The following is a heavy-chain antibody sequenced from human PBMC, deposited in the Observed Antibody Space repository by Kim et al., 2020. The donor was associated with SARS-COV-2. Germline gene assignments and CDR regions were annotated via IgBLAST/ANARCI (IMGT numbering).Heavy chain of an antibody. CDR1: GGSISSSSYY. Sequence: SETLSLTCTVSGGSISSSSYYWGWIRQPPGKGLEWIGSIYYSGSTYYNPSLKSRVTISVDTSKNQFSLKLSSVTAADTAVYYCARLPPSSGWTYYFDYWGQGTLVTVSS. CDR3: ARLPPSSGWTYYFDY. CDR2: IYYSGST. V-gene: IGHV4-39*01. D-gene: IGHD6-19*01. J-gene: IGHJ4*02.